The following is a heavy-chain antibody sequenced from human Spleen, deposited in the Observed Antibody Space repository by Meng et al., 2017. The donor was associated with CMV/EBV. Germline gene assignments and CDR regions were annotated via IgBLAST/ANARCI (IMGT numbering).Heavy chain of an antibody. D-gene: IGHD2-2*02. CDR1: GGSISSGGYY. CDR2: IYYSGST. V-gene: IGHV4-31*03. CDR3: ARALGYCSSTSCYMHYYYGMDV. Sequence: SETLSLTCTVSGGSISSGGYYWSWIRQHPGKGLEWIGYIYYSGSTYYNPSLKSRVTISVDTSKNQFSLKLSPVTAADTAVYYCARALGYCSSTSCYMHYYYGMDVWGQGTTVTVSS. J-gene: IGHJ6*02.